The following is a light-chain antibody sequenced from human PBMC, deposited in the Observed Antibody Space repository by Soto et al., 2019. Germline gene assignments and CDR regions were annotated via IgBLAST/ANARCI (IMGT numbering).Light chain of an antibody. J-gene: IGKJ1*01. CDR3: QQGYSTPRT. Sequence: DIQMTQSPSSLSASVGYRVTITCRASQSISSYLNWYQQKPGKAPKLLIYAASSLQSGVPSRFSGSGSGTDFTLTISSLQPEDFATYYCQQGYSTPRTFGQGTKVDIK. CDR2: AAS. CDR1: QSISSY. V-gene: IGKV1-39*01.